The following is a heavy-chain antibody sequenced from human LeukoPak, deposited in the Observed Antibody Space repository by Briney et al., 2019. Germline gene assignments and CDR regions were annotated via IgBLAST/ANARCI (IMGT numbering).Heavy chain of an antibody. CDR2: ISSNSSTI. V-gene: IGHV3-48*01. CDR1: GFTFSSYS. Sequence: PGGSLRLSCAASGFTFSSYSMNWVRQAPGKGLEWVSYISSNSSTIYYADSVKGRFTISRDNAKNSLYLQMNSLRAEDTAVYYCARLKYGSGSLNWGQGTLVTVSS. CDR3: ARLKYGSGSLN. D-gene: IGHD3-10*01. J-gene: IGHJ4*02.